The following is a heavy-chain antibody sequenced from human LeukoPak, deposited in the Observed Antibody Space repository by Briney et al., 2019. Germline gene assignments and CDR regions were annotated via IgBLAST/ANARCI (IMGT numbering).Heavy chain of an antibody. Sequence: ASVKVSCKASVYTFTGYYMHWVRQAPGQGLEWMGWINPNSGGTNFAQRFQGRVTMTRDTSISTAYMELSSLRSDDTAIYYCARVPKRPADGVFDIWGQGTMVTVSS. V-gene: IGHV1-2*02. D-gene: IGHD2-8*01. J-gene: IGHJ3*02. CDR2: INPNSGGT. CDR3: ARVPKRPADGVFDI. CDR1: VYTFTGYY.